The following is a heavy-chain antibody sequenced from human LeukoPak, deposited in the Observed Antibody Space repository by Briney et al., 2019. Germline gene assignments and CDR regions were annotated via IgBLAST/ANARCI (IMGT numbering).Heavy chain of an antibody. CDR1: GFTFSSYW. D-gene: IGHD2-15*01. J-gene: IGHJ5*02. V-gene: IGHV3-74*01. CDR3: ARDRLRLGYERTNWFDP. Sequence: GGSLRLSCAASGFTFSSYWMHWVRQAPGKGLVWVSRINSDGSSTSYADSVKGRFTISRDNAKNTLYLQMNSLRADDTAVYYCARDRLRLGYERTNWFDPWGQGTLVTVSS. CDR2: INSDGSST.